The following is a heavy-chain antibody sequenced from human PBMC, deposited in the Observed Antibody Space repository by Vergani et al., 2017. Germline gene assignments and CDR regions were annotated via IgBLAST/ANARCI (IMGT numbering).Heavy chain of an antibody. Sequence: QVQLVESGGGVVQPGRSLRLSCAASGFTFSSYGMHWVRQAPGKGLEWVAVISYDGSNKYYADSVKGRFTISRDNSKNTLYLQMNSLRAEDTAVYYCGKLCGGDCLSADYRGQGTLVNVSS. CDR1: GFTFSSYG. D-gene: IGHD2-21*01. V-gene: IGHV3-30*18. CDR2: ISYDGSNK. CDR3: GKLCGGDCLSADY. J-gene: IGHJ4*02.